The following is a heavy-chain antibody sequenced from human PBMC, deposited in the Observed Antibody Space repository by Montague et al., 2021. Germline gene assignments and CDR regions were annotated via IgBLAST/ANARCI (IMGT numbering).Heavy chain of an antibody. CDR3: VAIKWERQTRNYFEQ. CDR2: VYKRGDT. D-gene: IGHD1-26*01. V-gene: IGHV4-4*07. CDR1: GDSISSYEYY. J-gene: IGHJ4*02. Sequence: SETLSLTCSVSGDSISSYEYYWTWIRQPAGRGLEWIGRVYKRGDTNTNPSLRSRLTLSVDTSKSQLSLTLQSVTAADTAVYYCVAIKWERQTRNYFEQWGPGILVSVSS.